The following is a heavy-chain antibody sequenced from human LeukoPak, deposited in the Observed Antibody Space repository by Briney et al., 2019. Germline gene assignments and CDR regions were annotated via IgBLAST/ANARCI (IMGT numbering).Heavy chain of an antibody. Sequence: GESLKISCMGSGYSFTNYWITWVRQMPGKGLEWMGRIDPSDSYTNYSPSFQGHATISADKSISTAYLQWSSLKASDTAMYYCARLSIAVAGRDYFDYWGQGTLVTVSS. J-gene: IGHJ4*02. CDR2: IDPSDSYT. V-gene: IGHV5-10-1*01. D-gene: IGHD6-19*01. CDR3: ARLSIAVAGRDYFDY. CDR1: GYSFTNYW.